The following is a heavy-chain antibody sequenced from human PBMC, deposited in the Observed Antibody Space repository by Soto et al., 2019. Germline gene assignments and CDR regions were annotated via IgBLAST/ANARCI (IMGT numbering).Heavy chain of an antibody. CDR2: INHSGST. V-gene: IGHV4-34*01. J-gene: IGHJ4*02. D-gene: IGHD2-15*01. CDR1: GGSFSGYY. CDR3: ARGYCSGGSCYYFDY. Sequence: SETLSLTCAVYGGSFSGYYWSWIRQPPGKGLEWIGEINHSGSTNYNPSLKSRVTISVDTSKNQFSLKLSSVTAADTAVYYCARGYCSGGSCYYFDYWGQGTLGTVSS.